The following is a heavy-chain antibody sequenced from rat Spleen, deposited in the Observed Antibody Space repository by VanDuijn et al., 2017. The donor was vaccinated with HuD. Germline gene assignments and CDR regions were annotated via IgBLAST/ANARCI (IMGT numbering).Heavy chain of an antibody. Sequence: EVQLVESGGGLVQPGRSLKLSCAASGFTLSDYVMHWIRQAPPKGLEWVTSISPSGATTNYRDSVKGRFTISRDNARGTLYLQMDSLRSEDTATYYCARVGTRVSRFAYWGQGTLVTVSS. J-gene: IGHJ3*01. V-gene: IGHV5-19*01. D-gene: IGHD1-4*01. CDR1: GFTLSDYV. CDR3: ARVGTRVSRFAY. CDR2: ISPSGATT.